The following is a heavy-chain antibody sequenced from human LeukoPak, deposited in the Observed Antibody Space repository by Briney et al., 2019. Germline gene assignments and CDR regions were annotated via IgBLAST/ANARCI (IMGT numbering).Heavy chain of an antibody. CDR1: GVTFKNYW. Sequence: GGSLRLSCAASGVTFKNYWMNWVRQAPGKGLEWVANINPDGSQKYYVDSVKGRFTISRDNAKNSLFLQMNSLRVEDAAVYYCFCGGGSWGRGTLVTVSS. CDR2: INPDGSQK. J-gene: IGHJ5*02. CDR3: FCGGGS. D-gene: IGHD6-25*01. V-gene: IGHV3-7*01.